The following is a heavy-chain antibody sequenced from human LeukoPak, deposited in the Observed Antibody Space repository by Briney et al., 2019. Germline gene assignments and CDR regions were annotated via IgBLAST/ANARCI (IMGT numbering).Heavy chain of an antibody. Sequence: GGSLRLSCAASGFTFSSNYMSWVRQAPGKGLEGVSVIYSGGSTYYSDSVTGRFTISRDNSKNTLYLQMNSLRAEDTAVYYCARGGDSSGYTAPFFDYWGQGTLVTVSS. CDR3: ARGGDSSGYTAPFFDY. CDR2: IYSGGST. CDR1: GFTFSSNY. J-gene: IGHJ4*02. D-gene: IGHD3-22*01. V-gene: IGHV3-53*01.